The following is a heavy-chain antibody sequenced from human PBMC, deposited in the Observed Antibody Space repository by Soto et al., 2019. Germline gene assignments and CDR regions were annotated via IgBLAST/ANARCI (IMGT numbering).Heavy chain of an antibody. CDR2: IYYSGST. CDR1: GGSISSYY. J-gene: IGHJ6*02. CDR3: ARGGVSYYYGSGSLDYYYYYGMDV. Sequence: SETLSLTCTVSGGSISSYYWSWIRQPPGKGLERIGYIYYSGSTNYNPSLKSRVTISVDTSKNQFSLKLSSVTAADTAVYYCARGGVSYYYGSGSLDYYYYYGMDVWGQGTTVTVSS. V-gene: IGHV4-59*01. D-gene: IGHD3-10*01.